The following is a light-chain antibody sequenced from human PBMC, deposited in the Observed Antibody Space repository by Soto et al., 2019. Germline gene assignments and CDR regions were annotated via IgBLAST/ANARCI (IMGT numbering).Light chain of an antibody. CDR2: EVT. J-gene: IGLJ2*01. CDR1: SGDIGGYNY. V-gene: IGLV2-14*01. Sequence: QSALTQPASVSGSPGQSITISCIGTSGDIGGYNYVSWYQHHPGKVPKLIIYEVTDRPSEISTRFSGSKSGNTASLTISGLQAEDEADYYCSSYSSSNIVVFGGGTKVTVL. CDR3: SSYSSSNIVV.